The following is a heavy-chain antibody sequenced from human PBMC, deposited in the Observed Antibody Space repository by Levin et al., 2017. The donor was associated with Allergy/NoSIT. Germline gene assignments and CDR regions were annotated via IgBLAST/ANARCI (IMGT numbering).Heavy chain of an antibody. V-gene: IGHV3-23*05. J-gene: IGHJ5*02. CDR3: AKGQGAEHNWFDP. CDR2: IGTADTST. Sequence: GGSLRLSCAASGFIFNNYAMSWVRKPLGRGLEWVSTIGTADTSTDYAESVKGRFTISRDNFKSTLYLQMESLRVEDTAIYYCAKGQGAEHNWFDPWGQGTLVTVSS. D-gene: IGHD1-26*01. CDR1: GFIFNNYA.